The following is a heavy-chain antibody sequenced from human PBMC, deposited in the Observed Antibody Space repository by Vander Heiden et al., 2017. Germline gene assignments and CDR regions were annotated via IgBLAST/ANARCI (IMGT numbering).Heavy chain of an antibody. CDR3: ARARRHCSGGSCAYYFDY. CDR1: AYSFSTYW. CDR2: IYPDDSDT. D-gene: IGHD2-15*01. J-gene: IGHJ4*02. V-gene: IGHV5-51*01. Sequence: EVQLVQSGAEVKKPGESLKISCKGSAYSFSTYWIGWVRQMPGKGLEWMGIIYPDDSDTRYSPSFRGQVTISDDKSISTAYLHWRSLKASDTAMYYCARARRHCSGGSCAYYFDYWGQGTLVTVSS.